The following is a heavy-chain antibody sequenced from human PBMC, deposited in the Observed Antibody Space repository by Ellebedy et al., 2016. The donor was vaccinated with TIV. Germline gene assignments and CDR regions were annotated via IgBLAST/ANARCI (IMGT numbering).Heavy chain of an antibody. J-gene: IGHJ4*02. Sequence: SGLTLVKPTQALTLTCTFSGFSLTTSGVGVGWIRQPPGKALEWLLFIYWDNDKRYSPSLRSRLTVTKDTSKNQVVLTMTNVDPSDTATYYCIHRRVGSSGSWDGGLPDYWGQGTLVTISS. V-gene: IGHV2-5*02. D-gene: IGHD3-22*01. CDR1: GFSLTTSGVG. CDR2: IYWDNDK. CDR3: IHRRVGSSGSWDGGLPDY.